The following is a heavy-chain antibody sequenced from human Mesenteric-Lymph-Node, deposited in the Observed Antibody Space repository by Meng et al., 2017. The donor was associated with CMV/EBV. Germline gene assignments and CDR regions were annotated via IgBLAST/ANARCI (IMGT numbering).Heavy chain of an antibody. CDR2: IYYSGST. Sequence: SETLSLTCTVSGGSISSSSYYWGWIRQPPGKGLEWIGSIYYSGSTYYNPSLKSRVTISVDTSKNQFSLKLGSVTAADTAVYYCARGEDWFDPWGQGTLVTVSS. J-gene: IGHJ5*02. CDR3: ARGEDWFDP. CDR1: GGSISSSSYY. V-gene: IGHV4-39*07.